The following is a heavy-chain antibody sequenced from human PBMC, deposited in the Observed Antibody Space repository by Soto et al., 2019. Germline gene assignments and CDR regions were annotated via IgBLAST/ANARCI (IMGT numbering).Heavy chain of an antibody. CDR1: GFTFNAHV. CDR2: ISGRGDSP. D-gene: IGHD3-22*01. J-gene: IGHJ4*02. CDR3: ARLSSRLLVVKFPVDS. Sequence: EVQLLESGGGLIQPGGSLRLSCAASGFTFNAHVMSWVRQAPGQGLEWVSGISGRGDSPYYADSVRGRFTLSSENSKKTDVLQMDAQQVEDTDGYYGARLSSRLLVVKFPVDSWGQGTVVTVSS. V-gene: IGHV3-23*01.